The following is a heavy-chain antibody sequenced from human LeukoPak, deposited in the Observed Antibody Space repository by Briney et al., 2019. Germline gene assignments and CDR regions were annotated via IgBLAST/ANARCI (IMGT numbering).Heavy chain of an antibody. J-gene: IGHJ4*02. Sequence: GRSLRLSCAASGFTFSSYAMSWVRQAPGKGLEWVSAISGSGGSTYYADSVKGRFTISRDNSKNTLYLQMNSLRAEDTAVYYCAKDQAGDFWSGYYHWGQGTLVTVSS. CDR3: AKDQAGDFWSGYYH. CDR1: GFTFSSYA. V-gene: IGHV3-23*01. D-gene: IGHD3-3*01. CDR2: ISGSGGST.